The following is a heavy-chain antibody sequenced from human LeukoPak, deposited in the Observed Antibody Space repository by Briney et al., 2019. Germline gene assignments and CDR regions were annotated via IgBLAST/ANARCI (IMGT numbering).Heavy chain of an antibody. J-gene: IGHJ6*03. CDR3: ASQGGYSYGYYYYMDV. CDR2: IYYSGNT. Sequence: PSETLSLTCTVSGGSISSSSYYWGWIRQPPGKGLEWIGSIYYSGNTYYIPSLRSRVTISVDTSKNQFSLKLSSVTAADTAVYYCASQGGYSYGYYYYMDVWGKGTTVTVSS. D-gene: IGHD5-18*01. V-gene: IGHV4-39*01. CDR1: GGSISSSSYY.